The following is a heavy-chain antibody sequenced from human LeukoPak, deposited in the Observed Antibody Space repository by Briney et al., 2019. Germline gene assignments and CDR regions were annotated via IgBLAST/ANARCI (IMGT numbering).Heavy chain of an antibody. CDR2: INHSGST. CDR3: ARGVSMVRGGTKYYFDY. D-gene: IGHD3-10*01. Sequence: SETLSLTCAVYGGSFSGYYWSWIRQPPGKGLEWIGEINHSGSTNYNPSLKSRVTISVDTSKNQFSLKLSSVTAADTAVYYCARGVSMVRGGTKYYFDYWGQGTLVTVSS. J-gene: IGHJ4*02. CDR1: GGSFSGYY. V-gene: IGHV4-34*01.